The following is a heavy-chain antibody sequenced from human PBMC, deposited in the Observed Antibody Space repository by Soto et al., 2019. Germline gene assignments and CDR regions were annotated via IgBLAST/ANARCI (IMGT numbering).Heavy chain of an antibody. CDR1: GYSFTTYW. CDR2: IYPGDSDT. CDR3: AGGGVRGVITRTRDYYGMDV. D-gene: IGHD3-10*01. Sequence: AESLKISCKPSGYSFTTYWIGWVRQMPGKGLEWMGIIYPGDSDTRYSPSFQGQVTISADKSISTAYLQWSSLKASDTAMYYCAGGGVRGVITRTRDYYGMDVWGQGTTVTVSS. J-gene: IGHJ6*02. V-gene: IGHV5-51*01.